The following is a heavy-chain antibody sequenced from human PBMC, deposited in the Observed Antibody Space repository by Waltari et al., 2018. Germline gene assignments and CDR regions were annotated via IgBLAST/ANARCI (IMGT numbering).Heavy chain of an antibody. CDR2: IKQDGREN. CDR1: GFTFSSYW. CDR3: ARLGYSYGFDY. V-gene: IGHV3-7*01. J-gene: IGHJ4*02. D-gene: IGHD5-18*01. Sequence: EVQLVESGGGLVQPGGSLRLSCAASGFTFSSYWMRWVRQAPVKGLEWVANIKQDGRENYYVDSVKGRFTISRDNAKNSLYLQMNSLRAEDTAVYYCARLGYSYGFDYWGQGTLVTVSS.